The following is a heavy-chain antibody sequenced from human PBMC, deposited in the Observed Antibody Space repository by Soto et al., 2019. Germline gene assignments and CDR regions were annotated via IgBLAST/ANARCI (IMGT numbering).Heavy chain of an antibody. CDR3: ARQGQWLPSEY. CDR2: ISAYNGNT. Sequence: QVQLVQSGAEVKKPGASVKVSCKASGYTFTSYGISWVRQAPGQGLEWMGWISAYNGNTNYAQKLQGRVTMTTDTAPSTAYTELSSRRSDDTAVYYCARQGQWLPSEYWGQGTLVTVSS. D-gene: IGHD6-19*01. CDR1: GYTFTSYG. V-gene: IGHV1-18*01. J-gene: IGHJ4*02.